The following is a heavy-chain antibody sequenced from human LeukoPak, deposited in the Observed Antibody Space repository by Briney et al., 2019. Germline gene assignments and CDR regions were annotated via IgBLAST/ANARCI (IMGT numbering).Heavy chain of an antibody. Sequence: ASVKVSCKASGYTFTTYGINWVRQAPGQGLEWMGWISAYNGNTNYAQKLQGRVTMTTDTSTSTAYMELRSLRSDDTAVYYCARDFKMGSGSEGVDNWGQGHLVTVSS. CDR1: GYTFTTYG. CDR3: ARDFKMGSGSEGVDN. J-gene: IGHJ4*02. CDR2: ISAYNGNT. D-gene: IGHD3-10*01. V-gene: IGHV1-18*01.